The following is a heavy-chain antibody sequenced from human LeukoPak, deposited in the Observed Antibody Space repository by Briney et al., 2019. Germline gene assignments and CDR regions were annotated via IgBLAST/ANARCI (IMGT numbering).Heavy chain of an antibody. J-gene: IGHJ3*02. V-gene: IGHV1-69*04. CDR3: AREALWFGHAFDI. CDR1: EGTFSSYA. D-gene: IGHD3-10*01. CDR2: NIPSLGIA. Sequence: SVKVSCKASEGTFSSYAISWVRQAPGQGLEWMGRNIPSLGIAEYAQKFRGRVTITADKSTSTAYMELSSLRSEDTAVYYCAREALWFGHAFDIWGQGTMVTVSS.